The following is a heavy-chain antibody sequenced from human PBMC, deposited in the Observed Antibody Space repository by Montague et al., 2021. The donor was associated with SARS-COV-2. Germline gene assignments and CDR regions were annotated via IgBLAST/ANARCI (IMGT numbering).Heavy chain of an antibody. Sequence: TLSLTCTASGGSISSGGYYWSRIRQHPGKGLEWIGYIYYSGSTYYNPSLKSRVTISVDTSKNQFSLKMSSVTAADTAVYYCARSPEPMIILIITSLNWYFDLWGRGTLVTVSS. CDR1: GGSISSGGYY. J-gene: IGHJ2*01. V-gene: IGHV4-31*03. CDR2: IYYSGST. CDR3: ARSPEPMIILIITSLNWYFDL. D-gene: IGHD3-22*01.